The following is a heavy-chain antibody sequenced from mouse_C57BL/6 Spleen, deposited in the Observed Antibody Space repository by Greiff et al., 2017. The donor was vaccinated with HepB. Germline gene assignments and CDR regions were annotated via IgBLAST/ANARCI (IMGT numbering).Heavy chain of an antibody. CDR3: ARPGTTTVVATDWYFDV. Sequence: QVQLQHPGAELVKPGASVKLSFTSYWMHWVKQRPGRGLEWIGRIDPNSGGTKYNEKFKSKATLTVDKPSSTAYMQLSSLTSEDSAVYYCARPGTTTVVATDWYFDVWGTGTTVTVSS. V-gene: IGHV1-72*01. J-gene: IGHJ1*03. CDR2: IDPNSGGT. D-gene: IGHD1-1*01. CDR1: TSYW.